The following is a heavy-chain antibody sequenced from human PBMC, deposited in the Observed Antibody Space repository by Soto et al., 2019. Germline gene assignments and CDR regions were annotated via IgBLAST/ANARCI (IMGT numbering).Heavy chain of an antibody. CDR2: ISRSGSTI. J-gene: IGHJ2*01. Sequence: EVQLVESGGGLVQPGGSLRLSCAASGLTFSSYEMNWVRQAPGRGREGVSYISRSGSTIYYADSVKGRVTISRDNAKNSLYLQMNSLRAEDTAVYYCARDGRIRRPDWYFDLWGRGTLVTVSS. V-gene: IGHV3-48*03. CDR3: ARDGRIRRPDWYFDL. D-gene: IGHD2-15*01. CDR1: GLTFSSYE.